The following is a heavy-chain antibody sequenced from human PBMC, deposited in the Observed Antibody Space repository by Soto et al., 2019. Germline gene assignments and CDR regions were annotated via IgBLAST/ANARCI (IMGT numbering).Heavy chain of an antibody. D-gene: IGHD2-21*02. CDR2: IYYSGST. CDR3: AREGIEHGGNSFEYYYYGMDV. J-gene: IGHJ6*02. Sequence: SETLSLTCTVSGGSISSYYWSWIRQPPGKGLEWIGYIYYSGSTNYNPSLKSRVTISVDTSKNQFSLKLSSVTAADTAVYYCAREGIEHGGNSFEYYYYGMDVWGQGTTVTVSS. V-gene: IGHV4-59*01. CDR1: GGSISSYY.